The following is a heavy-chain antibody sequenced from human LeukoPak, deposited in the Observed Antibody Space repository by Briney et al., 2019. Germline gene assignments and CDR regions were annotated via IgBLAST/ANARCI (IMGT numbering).Heavy chain of an antibody. J-gene: IGHJ4*02. Sequence: PGGSLRLSCAASGFTFSSYSMNWVRQAPGKGLEWVSSISSSSSYIYHADSVKGRFTISRDNAKNSLHLQMNSLRAEDTAVYYCARVLEYSSSYGRDYWGQGTLVTVSS. D-gene: IGHD6-6*01. V-gene: IGHV3-21*01. CDR2: ISSSSSYI. CDR3: ARVLEYSSSYGRDY. CDR1: GFTFSSYS.